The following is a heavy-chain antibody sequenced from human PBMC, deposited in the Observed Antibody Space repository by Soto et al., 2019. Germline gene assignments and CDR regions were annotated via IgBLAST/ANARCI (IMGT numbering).Heavy chain of an antibody. V-gene: IGHV1-2*02. J-gene: IGHJ3*02. CDR2: INPNSGGT. CDR3: ATGWGYCSGGSCHADI. D-gene: IGHD2-15*01. Sequence: ASVKVSCKASGYTFTGYYMHWVRQAPGQGLEWMGWINPNSGGTNYAQKFQGRVTMTRDTSISTAYMELSRLRSDDTAVYYCATGWGYCSGGSCHADIWGQGTMVTVSS. CDR1: GYTFTGYY.